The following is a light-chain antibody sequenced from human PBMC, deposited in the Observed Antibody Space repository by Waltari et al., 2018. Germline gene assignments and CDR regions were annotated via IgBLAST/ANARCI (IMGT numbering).Light chain of an antibody. CDR1: NSNIGNNY. J-gene: IGLJ2*01. Sequence: QSVLSQPPSASGTPGQRVTISCSGTNSNIGNNYVYWYHQLPGTAPKLLISRNNHRPPGVPDRFSGSKSGTSASLAISGLRSEDEAHYYCASWDGSLGGVIFGGGTKLTVL. CDR3: ASWDGSLGGVI. CDR2: RNN. V-gene: IGLV1-47*01.